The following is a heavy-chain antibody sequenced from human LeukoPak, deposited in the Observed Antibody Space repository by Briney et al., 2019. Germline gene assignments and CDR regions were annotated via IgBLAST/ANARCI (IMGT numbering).Heavy chain of an antibody. V-gene: IGHV4-39*01. J-gene: IGHJ4*02. Sequence: SETLSLTCTVSGGSISSSIYYWGWIRQPPGKGLEWIGSIYYSGSTYYNPSLKSRVTISVDTSKNQFSLKLSSVTAADTAVYYCARLGSSSWLDYWGQGTLVTVSS. CDR3: ARLGSSSWLDY. CDR1: GGSISSSIYY. D-gene: IGHD6-13*01. CDR2: IYYSGST.